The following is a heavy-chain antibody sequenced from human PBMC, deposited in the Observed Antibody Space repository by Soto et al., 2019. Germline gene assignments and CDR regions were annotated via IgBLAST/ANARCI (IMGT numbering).Heavy chain of an antibody. CDR2: ISGSGGST. J-gene: IGHJ6*02. CDR1: GFTFSSYA. D-gene: IGHD6-6*01. CDR3: AKVGSYSSSSTPLDV. V-gene: IGHV3-23*01. Sequence: VGSLRLSCAASGFTFSSYAMSWVRQAPGKGLEWVSAISGSGGSTYYADSVKGRSTISRDNSKNTLYLQMNSLRAEDTAVYYCAKVGSYSSSSTPLDVWGQGTTVTVSS.